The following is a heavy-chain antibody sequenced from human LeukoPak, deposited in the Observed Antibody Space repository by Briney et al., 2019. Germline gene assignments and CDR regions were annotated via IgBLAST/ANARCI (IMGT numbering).Heavy chain of an antibody. J-gene: IGHJ4*02. V-gene: IGHV1-69*13. Sequence: SVKVSCKASGGTFSSYAISWVRQAPGQGLEWMGGIIPIFGTANYAQKFQGRVTITADESTSTAYMQRSSLRSEDTAVYCCARAYYDFWSGYSVFDYWGQGTLVTVSS. CDR1: GGTFSSYA. CDR3: ARAYYDFWSGYSVFDY. CDR2: IIPIFGTA. D-gene: IGHD3-3*01.